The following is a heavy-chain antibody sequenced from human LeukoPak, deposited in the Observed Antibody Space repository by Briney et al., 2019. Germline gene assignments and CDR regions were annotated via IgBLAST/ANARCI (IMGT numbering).Heavy chain of an antibody. CDR3: ARADYDSSGYYFDY. CDR2: IYYSGST. CDR1: GGSISSSSYY. J-gene: IGHJ4*02. D-gene: IGHD3-22*01. V-gene: IGHV4-39*07. Sequence: ASETLSLTCTVSGGSISSSSYYWGWIRQPPGKGLEWIGSIYYSGSTYYNPSLKSRVTISVDTSKNQFSLKLSSVTAADTAVYYCARADYDSSGYYFDYWGQGTLVTVYS.